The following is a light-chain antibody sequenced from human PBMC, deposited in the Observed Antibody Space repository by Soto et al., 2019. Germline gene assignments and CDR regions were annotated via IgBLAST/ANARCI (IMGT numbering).Light chain of an antibody. CDR2: WAS. CDR1: QSVFYSSNNKNC. V-gene: IGKV4-1*01. J-gene: IGKJ4*01. Sequence: DIAMTQSPDSLAVSLGERATINCKSSQSVFYSSNNKNCLAWYQQKPGQSPKLLLYWASTREYGVPDRFSGSGSGTDFTLTISRLQAEDVAVYYCQQYYTTPLTFGGGTKVDSK. CDR3: QQYYTTPLT.